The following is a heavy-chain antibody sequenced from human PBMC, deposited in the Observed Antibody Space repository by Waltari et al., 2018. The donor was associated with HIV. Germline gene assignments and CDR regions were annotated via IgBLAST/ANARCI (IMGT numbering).Heavy chain of an antibody. D-gene: IGHD6-19*01. J-gene: IGHJ4*02. CDR3: AREQRWLQQLDY. CDR2: IYTSGST. CDR1: RGSIPSYY. V-gene: IGHV4-4*07. Sequence: QVQLQVSGPGLVKTWETLSLTCPVSRGSIPSYYWRWIRRPAGKGLEWLGRIYTSGSTNYNPSHKSRVTMSVDTSKNQFSLKLNSVTAADTAVYYCAREQRWLQQLDYWGQGTLVTVSS.